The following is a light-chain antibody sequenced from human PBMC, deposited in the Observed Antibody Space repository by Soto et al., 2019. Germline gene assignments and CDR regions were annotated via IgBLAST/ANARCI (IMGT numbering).Light chain of an antibody. CDR3: SEYTSSSTRYV. CDR1: SSDVGGYNY. V-gene: IGLV2-14*01. J-gene: IGLJ1*01. CDR2: VVR. Sequence: QSVLTQPASVSGSPGQSITISCTGTSSDVGGYNYVSWYQQHPGRAPKLMIYVVRNRPSAVSNRVCDSKSGKPASSTISGVQAEDDADYYCSEYTSSSTRYVFGTVTKVTVL.